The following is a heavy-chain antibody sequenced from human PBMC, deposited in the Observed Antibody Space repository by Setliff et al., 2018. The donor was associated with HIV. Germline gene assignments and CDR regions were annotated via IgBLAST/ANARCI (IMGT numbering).Heavy chain of an antibody. J-gene: IGHJ3*02. V-gene: IGHV4-59*08. CDR1: GGSISSAY. D-gene: IGHD3-22*01. Sequence: PSETLSLTCAVSGGSISSAYWSWVRQPPGKGLEWIGYIYSGGITKYNPSLKSRVTISVDTSKNQFSLKLSPVTAADTAVYYCARHSITLVVGVPERDDAFDIWGQGTMVTVSS. CDR2: IYSGGIT. CDR3: ARHSITLVVGVPERDDAFDI.